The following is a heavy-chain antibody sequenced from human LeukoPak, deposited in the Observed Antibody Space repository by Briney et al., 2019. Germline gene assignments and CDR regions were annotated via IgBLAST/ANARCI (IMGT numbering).Heavy chain of an antibody. CDR3: TTGGYCSSTSCYYYYGMDV. CDR2: IKSKTDGGTT. Sequence: GGSLRLSCAASGFTFSNAWMSWVRQAPGKGLEWVGRIKSKTDGGTTDYAAPVKGRFTISRDDSKSTLYLQMNSLKTEDTAVYYCTTGGYCSSTSCYYYYGMDVWGQGTTVTVSS. D-gene: IGHD2-2*01. J-gene: IGHJ6*02. CDR1: GFTFSNAW. V-gene: IGHV3-15*01.